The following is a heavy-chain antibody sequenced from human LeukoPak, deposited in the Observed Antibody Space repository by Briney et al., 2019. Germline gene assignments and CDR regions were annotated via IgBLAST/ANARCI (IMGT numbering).Heavy chain of an antibody. CDR2: ISAYNGNT. Sequence: ASVKVSCKASGYTFTSYGISSVREAPGQGLEWLRWISAYNGNTNYAQKLQGRVTMTTDTSTTTAYMELRSLRSDDTAVYYCARDHDSSGYSLDYWGQGTLVTVSS. CDR1: GYTFTSYG. J-gene: IGHJ4*02. CDR3: ARDHDSSGYSLDY. V-gene: IGHV1-18*01. D-gene: IGHD3-22*01.